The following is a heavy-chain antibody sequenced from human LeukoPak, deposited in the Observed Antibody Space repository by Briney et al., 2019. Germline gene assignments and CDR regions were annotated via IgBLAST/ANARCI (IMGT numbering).Heavy chain of an antibody. Sequence: GGSLRLSCAASGFTFSSYAMHWVRQAPGKGLEWVAVISYDGSNKYYADSVKGRFTISRDNSKNTLYLQMNSLRAEDTAVYYCARDFFPSSGWYVGLDYWGQGTLVTVSS. CDR2: ISYDGSNK. D-gene: IGHD6-19*01. V-gene: IGHV3-30*01. CDR3: ARDFFPSSGWYVGLDY. CDR1: GFTFSSYA. J-gene: IGHJ4*02.